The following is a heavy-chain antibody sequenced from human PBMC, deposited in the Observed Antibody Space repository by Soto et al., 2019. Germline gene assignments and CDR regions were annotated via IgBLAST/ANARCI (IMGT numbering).Heavy chain of an antibody. D-gene: IGHD3-10*01. J-gene: IGHJ6*02. CDR3: ARINPGAGHYYDMDV. CDR1: GGSITSSKHY. V-gene: IGHV4-61*05. CDR2: IYYSGIT. Sequence: SETLSLTCNVSGGSITSSKHYWSWLRQHPGKGLEWLGYIYYSGITNSNPSLKSRVTISVDTSKNQFSLKLSSVTAVDTAVYYCARINPGAGHYYDMDVWGQGTTVTVSS.